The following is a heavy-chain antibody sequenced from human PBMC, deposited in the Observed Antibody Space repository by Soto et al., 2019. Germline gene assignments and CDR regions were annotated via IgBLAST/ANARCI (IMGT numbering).Heavy chain of an antibody. CDR3: ASPGDDLRDQGYYYYGMDV. CDR1: GFTFSSYG. J-gene: IGHJ6*02. V-gene: IGHV3-33*01. D-gene: IGHD7-27*01. CDR2: IWYDGSNK. Sequence: GGSLRLSCAASGFTFSSYGMHWVRQAPGKGLEWVAVIWYDGSNKYYADSVKGRFTISRDNSKNTLYLQMNSLRAEDTAVYYCASPGDDLRDQGYYYYGMDVWGQGTTVTVSS.